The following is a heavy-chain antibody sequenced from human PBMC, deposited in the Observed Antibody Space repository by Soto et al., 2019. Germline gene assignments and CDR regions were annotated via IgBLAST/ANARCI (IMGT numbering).Heavy chain of an antibody. CDR1: GFTVSSNY. Sequence: PGGSLRLSCAASGFTVSSNYMSWVRQAPGRGLEWVSVIYSGGSTYYADSVKGRFTISRDNSKNTLYLQMNSLRAEDTAVYYCARDFSGYDAFDIWGQGTMVTVSS. J-gene: IGHJ3*02. V-gene: IGHV3-53*01. D-gene: IGHD5-12*01. CDR2: IYSGGST. CDR3: ARDFSGYDAFDI.